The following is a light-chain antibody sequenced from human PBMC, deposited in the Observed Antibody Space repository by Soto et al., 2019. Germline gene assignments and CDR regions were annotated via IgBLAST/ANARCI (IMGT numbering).Light chain of an antibody. CDR3: SSYTSTSILYV. CDR1: SSDVGGYNY. CDR2: EVS. Sequence: QSALTQPASVSGSPGQSITISCTGTSSDVGGYNYVSWYQQNPGKAPKLMIYEVSYRPSGVSNRFSGSKSGNTASLTISGLQAEDEADYYCSSYTSTSILYVFGAGTKLTVL. V-gene: IGLV2-14*01. J-gene: IGLJ1*01.